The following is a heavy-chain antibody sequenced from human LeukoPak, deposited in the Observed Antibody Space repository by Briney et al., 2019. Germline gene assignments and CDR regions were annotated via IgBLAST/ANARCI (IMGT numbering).Heavy chain of an antibody. CDR3: ATGGYCSGGSCYGEGYYFDY. CDR1: GYTLTELS. CDR2: FDPDDGET. Sequence: ASVKVSCKVSGYTLTELSMHWVRQAPGKGLEWMGGFDPDDGETIYAQKFQGRVTMTEDTSTDTAYMELSSLRSEDTAVYYCATGGYCSGGSCYGEGYYFDYWGQGTLVTVSS. V-gene: IGHV1-24*01. J-gene: IGHJ4*02. D-gene: IGHD2-15*01.